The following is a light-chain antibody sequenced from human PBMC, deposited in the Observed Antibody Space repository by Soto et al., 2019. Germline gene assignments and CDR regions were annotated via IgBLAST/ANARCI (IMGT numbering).Light chain of an antibody. J-gene: IGKJ5*01. Sequence: EIVLTQSPATLSLSPGERATLSCRASHTVTRFLAWYQQKPGQAPRLLIYDASNRATGIPARFSGSGSGTDFTLTISSLEPEDFAVYYCQQRGTFGQGTRLEMK. CDR3: QQRGT. V-gene: IGKV3-11*01. CDR2: DAS. CDR1: HTVTRF.